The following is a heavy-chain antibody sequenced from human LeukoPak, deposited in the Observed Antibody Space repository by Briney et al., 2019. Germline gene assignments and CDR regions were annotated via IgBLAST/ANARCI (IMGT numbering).Heavy chain of an antibody. J-gene: IGHJ4*02. CDR3: AKDWGVGAHGWGYFDC. D-gene: IGHD1-26*01. CDR1: GFAFDDYA. CDR2: ISWNRGSI. Sequence: GGSLRLSCAASGFAFDDYAMHWVRQAPGKGLEWVSGISWNRGSIGYADSVKGRFTISRDNAKNSLYLQMNSLRAEDTAFYYCAKDWGVGAHGWGYFDCWGQGTLVTVSS. V-gene: IGHV3-9*01.